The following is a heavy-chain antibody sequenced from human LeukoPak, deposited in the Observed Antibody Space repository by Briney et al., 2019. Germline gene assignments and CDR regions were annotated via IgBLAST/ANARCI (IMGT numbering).Heavy chain of an antibody. Sequence: GGSLRLSCAASGFTFSSYWMNWVRQPPGKGLEWVANIKQDGSAKYYVDSVKGRFTISRDNAKNSLYLQMNSLRAEDTAVYYCAKGGHSDIWYPYFDYWGQGTLVTVSS. CDR3: AKGGHSDIWYPYFDY. V-gene: IGHV3-7*01. CDR2: IKQDGSAK. J-gene: IGHJ4*02. D-gene: IGHD6-13*01. CDR1: GFTFSSYW.